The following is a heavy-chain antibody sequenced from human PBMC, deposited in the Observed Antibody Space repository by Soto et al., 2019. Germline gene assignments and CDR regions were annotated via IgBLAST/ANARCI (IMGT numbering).Heavy chain of an antibody. J-gene: IGHJ3*02. D-gene: IGHD3-3*01. CDR2: IDPSDSYT. V-gene: IGHV5-10-1*01. Sequence: PGESLKISCKGSGYSFTSYWISWVRQMPGKGLEWMGRIDPSDSYTNYSPSFQGHVTISADKSISTAYLQWSSLKASDTAMYYCARLRSDPLNQGFLSFDIWGQGTMVTVSS. CDR1: GYSFTSYW. CDR3: ARLRSDPLNQGFLSFDI.